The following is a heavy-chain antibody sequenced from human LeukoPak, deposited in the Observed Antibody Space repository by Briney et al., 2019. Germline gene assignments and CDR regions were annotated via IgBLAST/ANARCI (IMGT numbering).Heavy chain of an antibody. D-gene: IGHD6-19*01. J-gene: IGHJ4*02. CDR1: GYTFDTYV. CDR3: ARAAAVAARLDY. Sequence: ASVKVSCKASGYTFDTYVISWVRQAPGQGLEWMGGISGYNGDTNYAQKLQGRVTMTTDTSTSTAYMEVRSLRSDDTAFYYCARAAAVAARLDYWGRGTLVTVSS. V-gene: IGHV1-18*01. CDR2: ISGYNGDT.